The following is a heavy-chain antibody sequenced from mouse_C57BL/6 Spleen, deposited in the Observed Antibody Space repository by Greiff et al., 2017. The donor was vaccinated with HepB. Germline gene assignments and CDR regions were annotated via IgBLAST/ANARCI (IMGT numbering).Heavy chain of an antibody. CDR1: GYTFTSYG. J-gene: IGHJ1*03. Sequence: QVQLQQSGAELARPGASVKLSCKASGYTFTSYGISWVKQRTGQGLEWIGEIYPRSGNTYYNEKFKGKATLTADKSSSTAYMELRSLTSEDSAVYFCARGEVTTGYFDVWGTGTTVTVSS. CDR3: ARGEVTTGYFDV. V-gene: IGHV1-81*01. D-gene: IGHD2-2*01. CDR2: IYPRSGNT.